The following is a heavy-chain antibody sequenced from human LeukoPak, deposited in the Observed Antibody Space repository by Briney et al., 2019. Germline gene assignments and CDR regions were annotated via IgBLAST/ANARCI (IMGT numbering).Heavy chain of an antibody. CDR3: VGIAAAGPFDY. Sequence: GGSLRLSCAASGFTFSSYAMSWVSQAPGKGLEWVSAFSGCGGSTYYGDSVTGRCTISRDNSKNTLYLPMNSLRAEDTAVYYCVGIAAAGPFDYWGQGTLVTVSS. V-gene: IGHV3-23*01. D-gene: IGHD6-13*01. CDR1: GFTFSSYA. J-gene: IGHJ4*02. CDR2: FSGCGGST.